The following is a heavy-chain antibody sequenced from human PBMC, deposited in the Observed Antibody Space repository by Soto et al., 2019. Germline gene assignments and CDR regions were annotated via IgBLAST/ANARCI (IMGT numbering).Heavy chain of an antibody. CDR3: ARYQGGAAAAGTSGFDY. J-gene: IGHJ4*02. D-gene: IGHD6-13*01. V-gene: IGHV3-66*01. CDR1: GFTVNSNY. Sequence: GGSLRLSCAASGFTVNSNYMSWVRQAPGKGLEWVSVIYSDGSTYYADSVKGRFIISRDNAKNSLYLQMNSLRAEDTAVYYCARYQGGAAAAGTSGFDYWGQGTLVTVSS. CDR2: IYSDGST.